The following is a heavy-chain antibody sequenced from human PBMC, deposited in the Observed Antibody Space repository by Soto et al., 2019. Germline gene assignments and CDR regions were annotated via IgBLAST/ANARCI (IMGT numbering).Heavy chain of an antibody. CDR3: AKDGLMITFGGVTH. CDR2: ISYDGSKK. Sequence: QVQLVESGGGVVQPGSSLRLSCAASGFTFSSYGMHWVRQAPGKGLEWVAVISYDGSKKNYADSVKGRFTISRDNSKNTLYLQMNSLRAEDPAVYYCAKDGLMITFGGVTHWGQGTLVTVSS. J-gene: IGHJ4*02. D-gene: IGHD3-16*01. CDR1: GFTFSSYG. V-gene: IGHV3-30*18.